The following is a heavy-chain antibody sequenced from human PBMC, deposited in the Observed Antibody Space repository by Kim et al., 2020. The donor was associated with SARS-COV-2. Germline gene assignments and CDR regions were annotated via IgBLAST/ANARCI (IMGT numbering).Heavy chain of an antibody. CDR3: AKDLTMVRGVISDY. Sequence: ADSVKGRFTISRDNSKNTLYLQMNSLRAEDTAVYYCAKDLTMVRGVISDYWGQGTLVTVSS. V-gene: IGHV3-23*01. D-gene: IGHD3-10*01. J-gene: IGHJ4*02.